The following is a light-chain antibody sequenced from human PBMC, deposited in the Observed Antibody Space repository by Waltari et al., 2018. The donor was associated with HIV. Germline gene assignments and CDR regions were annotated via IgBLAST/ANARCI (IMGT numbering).Light chain of an antibody. Sequence: SYELTQPPPVSVSPGQTARITCSGDALPKQYAYWYQQKLGQAPELWIYKDTERPSGIPGRFSGSSSGTTVTLTISGVQAEDEADYYCQSADISTWVFGGGTKLTVL. CDR3: QSADISTWV. CDR1: ALPKQY. V-gene: IGLV3-25*03. J-gene: IGLJ3*02. CDR2: KDT.